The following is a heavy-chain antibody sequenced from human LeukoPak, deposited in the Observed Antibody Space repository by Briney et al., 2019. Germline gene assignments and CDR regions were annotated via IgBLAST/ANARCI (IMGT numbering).Heavy chain of an antibody. Sequence: GASLKLSCTTSGYTSTVKILRWLRQAPGQGLERRGGIDPKSGGPVYGQDFRGRVTVTRDTSVSTAHMELSRLRSDDTAVYFCALENCYVDTGCSKSFDYWGQGTLVTVSS. D-gene: IGHD3-9*01. V-gene: IGHV1-2*02. CDR3: ALENCYVDTGCSKSFDY. CDR1: GYTSTVKI. J-gene: IGHJ4*02. CDR2: IDPKSGGP.